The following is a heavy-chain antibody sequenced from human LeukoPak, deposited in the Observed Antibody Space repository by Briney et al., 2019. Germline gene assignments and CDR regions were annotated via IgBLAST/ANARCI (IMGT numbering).Heavy chain of an antibody. D-gene: IGHD5-12*01. V-gene: IGHV3-74*01. J-gene: IGHJ4*02. CDR1: GFTFSSYW. CDR2: INSDGSST. Sequence: GGSLRLSCAASGFTFSSYWMHWVRHAPGKGLVWVSRINSDGSSTSYADSVKGRFTISRDNAKNTLYLQMNSLRAEDTAVYYCARGGRGYSGYDSCPDYWGQGTLVTVSS. CDR3: ARGGRGYSGYDSCPDY.